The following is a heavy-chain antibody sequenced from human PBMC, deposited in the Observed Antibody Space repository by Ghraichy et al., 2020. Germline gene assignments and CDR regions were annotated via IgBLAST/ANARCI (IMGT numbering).Heavy chain of an antibody. Sequence: GGSLRLSCAASGFTFSSFRMSWVRQAPGKGLEWVSSICSASSYIYYAYSVKGRFTISRDNAKSSLYLQMNSLRADDTAVYYCARDPGYCSGGRCYGDAFDIWGQGTVVTVSS. D-gene: IGHD2-15*01. CDR1: GFTFSSFR. CDR3: ARDPGYCSGGRCYGDAFDI. CDR2: ICSASSYI. V-gene: IGHV3-21*06. J-gene: IGHJ3*02.